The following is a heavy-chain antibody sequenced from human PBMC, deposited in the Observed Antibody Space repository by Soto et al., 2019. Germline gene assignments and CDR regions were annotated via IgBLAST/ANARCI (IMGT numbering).Heavy chain of an antibody. J-gene: IGHJ6*02. CDR1: GGSMRGYS. D-gene: IGHD3-3*01. CDR3: ARVAMENYHDMWSGSTSSALDV. Sequence: SETLSLTCKVSGGSMRGYSWSRIRQTPGEGLEWIGYVSHSGRTDYSPSLKNRVTISLDMSKNHFALHVNSVDPADTAVYYCARVAMENYHDMWSGSTSSALDVWGQGTTVTVSS. CDR2: VSHSGRT. V-gene: IGHV4-59*13.